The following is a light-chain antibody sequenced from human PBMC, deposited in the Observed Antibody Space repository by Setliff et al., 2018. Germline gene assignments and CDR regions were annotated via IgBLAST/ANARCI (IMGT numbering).Light chain of an antibody. J-gene: IGLJ1*01. Sequence: QSVLTQAASVSGPPGQSVTISCTGSSSDIGTYDYVSWYQHHAGRAPKFLIYDVRYRPSGVSNRFSGSKSGNTASLTISGLQAEDAADYYCFSYTSSGSEVFGTGTKGTVL. CDR1: SSDIGTYDY. CDR3: FSYTSSGSEV. CDR2: DVR. V-gene: IGLV2-14*03.